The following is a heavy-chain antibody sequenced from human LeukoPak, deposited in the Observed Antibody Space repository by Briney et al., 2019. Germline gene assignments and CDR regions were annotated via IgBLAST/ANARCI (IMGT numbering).Heavy chain of an antibody. D-gene: IGHD4-11*01. CDR3: ARLGSGSNSYTLDY. V-gene: IGHV1-69*05. J-gene: IGHJ4*02. CDR2: IIPIFGTA. CDR1: GGTFSSYA. Sequence: SVKVSCKASGGTFSSYAISWVRQAPGQGLEWMGRIIPIFGTANYAQKFQGRVTMTTDESTSTAYMELSSLRSEDTAVYYCARLGSGSNSYTLDYWGQGTLVTVSS.